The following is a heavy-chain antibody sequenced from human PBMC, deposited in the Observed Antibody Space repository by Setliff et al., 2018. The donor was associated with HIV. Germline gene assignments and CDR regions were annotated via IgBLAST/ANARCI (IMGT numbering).Heavy chain of an antibody. J-gene: IGHJ5*02. CDR1: GFTFSNYS. CDR2: ISASATYI. D-gene: IGHD3-9*01. CDR3: ARDNGRYFDRGWFDP. Sequence: GGSLRLSCAASGFTFSNYSMNWVRQTPGKGLEWVSSISASATYIYYADSVKGRFTISRDNAENSLYLQMNSLRAEDTAVYYCARDNGRYFDRGWFDPWGQGTPVTVSS. V-gene: IGHV3-21*01.